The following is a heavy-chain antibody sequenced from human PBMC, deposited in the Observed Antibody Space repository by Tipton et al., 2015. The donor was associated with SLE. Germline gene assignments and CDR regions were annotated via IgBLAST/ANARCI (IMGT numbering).Heavy chain of an antibody. CDR1: GFTFSEFG. V-gene: IGHV3-48*01. Sequence: SGFTFSEFGMHWVRQAPGTGLEWLSYISSDGRTMYSADSVKGRFTISRDNSKNTLYLQMNSLRAEDTAVYYCARDLLLYGGYGMDVWGQGTTVTVSS. D-gene: IGHD3-10*02. CDR2: ISSDGRTM. J-gene: IGHJ6*02. CDR3: ARDLLLYGGYGMDV.